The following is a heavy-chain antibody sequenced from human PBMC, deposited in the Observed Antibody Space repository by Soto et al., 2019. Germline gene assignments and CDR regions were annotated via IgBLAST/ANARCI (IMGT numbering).Heavy chain of an antibody. CDR1: GGSISSYY. CDR3: ARNLWDGDNWFDP. D-gene: IGHD3-10*01. V-gene: IGHV4-59*08. CDR2: IYYSGST. J-gene: IGHJ5*02. Sequence: SETLSLTCTVSGGSISSYYWSWIRQPPGKGLEWIGYIYYSGSTNYNPSLKSRVTISVDTSKNQFSLKLSSVTAADTAVYYCARNLWDGDNWFDPWGQGTLVTVSS.